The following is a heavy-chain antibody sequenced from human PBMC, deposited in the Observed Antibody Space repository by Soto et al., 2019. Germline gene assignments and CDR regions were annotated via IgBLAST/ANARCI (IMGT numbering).Heavy chain of an antibody. J-gene: IGHJ4*02. D-gene: IGHD3-22*01. Sequence: PGGSLRLSCAASGFSFSSYEMNWVRQAPGKGLEWVSAISDGGDTTYYADSVKGRFTISRDNSKNTLYLQMDSLRAEDTAVYYCAKNRGIIMIVESWGQGXLVTVYS. CDR1: GFSFSSYE. CDR2: ISDGGDTT. CDR3: AKNRGIIMIVES. V-gene: IGHV3-23*01.